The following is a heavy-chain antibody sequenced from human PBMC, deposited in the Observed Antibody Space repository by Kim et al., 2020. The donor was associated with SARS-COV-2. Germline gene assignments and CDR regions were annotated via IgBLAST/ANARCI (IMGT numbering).Heavy chain of an antibody. J-gene: IGHJ4*02. Sequence: SETLSLTCTVSGGSISSYYWSWIRQPPGKGLEWIGYIYYSGSTNYNPSLKSRVTISVDTSKNQFSLKLSSVTAADTAVYYCARADDSSGYYGGIDYWGQGTLVTVSS. D-gene: IGHD3-22*01. CDR3: ARADDSSGYYGGIDY. V-gene: IGHV4-59*01. CDR1: GGSISSYY. CDR2: IYYSGST.